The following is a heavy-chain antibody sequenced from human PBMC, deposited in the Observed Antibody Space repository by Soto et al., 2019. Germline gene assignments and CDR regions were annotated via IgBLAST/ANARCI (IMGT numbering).Heavy chain of an antibody. Sequence: PSETLSLTCTVSGGSISSGDYYWSWIRQPPGKGLEWIGYIYYSGSTYYNPSLKSRVTISVDTSKNQFSLKLSSVTAADTAVYYCARETTYYDFSAPVWGQGTTVTVSS. CDR2: IYYSGST. CDR1: GGSISSGDYY. D-gene: IGHD3-3*01. J-gene: IGHJ6*02. CDR3: ARETTYYDFSAPV. V-gene: IGHV4-30-4*01.